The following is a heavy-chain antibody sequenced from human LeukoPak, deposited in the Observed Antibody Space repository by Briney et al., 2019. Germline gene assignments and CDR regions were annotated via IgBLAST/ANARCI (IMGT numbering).Heavy chain of an antibody. Sequence: GGSLKISCKGSGYSFTSYWIGWVRQMPGKGLEWMGIIYPGDSDTRYSPSFQGQVTISADKSISTTYLQWSSLKASDTAMYYCARSSWYESNWFDPWGQGTLVTVSS. CDR2: IYPGDSDT. CDR1: GYSFTSYW. V-gene: IGHV5-51*01. J-gene: IGHJ5*02. D-gene: IGHD6-13*01. CDR3: ARSSWYESNWFDP.